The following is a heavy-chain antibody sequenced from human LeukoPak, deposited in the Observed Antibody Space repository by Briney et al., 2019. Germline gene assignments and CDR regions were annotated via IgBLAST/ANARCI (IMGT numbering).Heavy chain of an antibody. CDR2: IYYSGST. J-gene: IGHJ4*02. Sequence: SETLSLTCTVSGGSISSSSYYWGWTRQPPGKGLEWIGSIYYSGSTYYNPSLKSRVTISVDTSKNQFSLKLSSVTAADTAVYYCARVHGSGSYYPFDYWGQGTLVTVSS. D-gene: IGHD3-10*01. CDR1: GGSISSSSYY. V-gene: IGHV4-39*07. CDR3: ARVHGSGSYYPFDY.